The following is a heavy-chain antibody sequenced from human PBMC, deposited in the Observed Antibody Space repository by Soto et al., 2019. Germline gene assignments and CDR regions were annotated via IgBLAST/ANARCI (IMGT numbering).Heavy chain of an antibody. CDR2: IIPIFGTA. V-gene: IGHV1-69*13. CDR1: GGTFSSYA. J-gene: IGHJ6*02. CDR3: ARDRVLGTHCSGGSCVGYYYGMDV. Sequence: GASVKVSCKASGGTFSSYAISWVRQAPGQGLEWIGGIIPIFGTANYAQKFQGRVTITADESTCTANKELSSLRSEDTAVYYCARDRVLGTHCSGGSCVGYYYGMDVWGQGTTVTVSS. D-gene: IGHD2-15*01.